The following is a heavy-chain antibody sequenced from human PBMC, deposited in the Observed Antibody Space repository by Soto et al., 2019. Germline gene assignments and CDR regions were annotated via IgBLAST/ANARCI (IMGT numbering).Heavy chain of an antibody. D-gene: IGHD1-26*01. Sequence: ASVKVSCKASGYTFTSYGISWVRQAPGQGLEWMGWISAYNGNTNYAQKLQGRVTMTTDTSTSTAYMELRNLRSDDTAVYYCARDIGLAYYYYMDVWGKGTTVTVSS. CDR3: ARDIGLAYYYYMDV. V-gene: IGHV1-18*01. CDR2: ISAYNGNT. CDR1: GYTFTSYG. J-gene: IGHJ6*03.